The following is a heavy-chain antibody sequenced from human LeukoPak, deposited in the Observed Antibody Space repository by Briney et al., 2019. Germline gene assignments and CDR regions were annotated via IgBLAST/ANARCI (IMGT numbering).Heavy chain of an antibody. J-gene: IGHJ4*02. CDR1: GGSVINDGYS. V-gene: IGHV4-30-2*01. D-gene: IGHD5-12*01. CDR3: ARDRRSGYDWGDFDY. CDR2: IYHSGST. Sequence: PSETLSLTCAVSGGSVINDGYSWSWIRQPPGKGLEWIGSIYHSGSTYYNPSLKSRVTISVDWSKSQFSLKLSSVTAADTAVYYCARDRRSGYDWGDFDYWGQGTLVTVSS.